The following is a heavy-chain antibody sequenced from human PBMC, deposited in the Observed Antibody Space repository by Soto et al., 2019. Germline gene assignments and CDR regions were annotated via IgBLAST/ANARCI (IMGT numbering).Heavy chain of an antibody. CDR1: GGSIRSGGYY. V-gene: IGHV4-31*03. CDR2: IYYSGST. CDR3: ARVSYDYVWGSYRYSTQYFDY. Sequence: SETLSLTCTVSGGSIRSGGYYWSWISQHPGKGLEWIGYIYYSGSTYYNPSLKSRVTISVDTSKNQFSLKLSSVTAADTAVYYCARVSYDYVWGSYRYSTQYFDYWGQGTLVTVSS. D-gene: IGHD3-16*02. J-gene: IGHJ4*02.